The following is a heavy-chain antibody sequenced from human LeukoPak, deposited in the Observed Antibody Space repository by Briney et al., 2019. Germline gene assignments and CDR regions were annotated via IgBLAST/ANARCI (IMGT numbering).Heavy chain of an antibody. CDR3: AKEGYASGWLDS. CDR2: ITGTGDTT. J-gene: IGHJ4*02. D-gene: IGHD6-19*01. Sequence: GGSQRLSCAASRFTFSTYVMTWVRQAPGKGLEWVSAITGTGDTTYYTHSVRGRFTISRDNSKNTLYLQMNSLRADDTAVYYCAKEGYASGWLDSWGQGTLVTVSS. V-gene: IGHV3-23*01. CDR1: RFTFSTYV.